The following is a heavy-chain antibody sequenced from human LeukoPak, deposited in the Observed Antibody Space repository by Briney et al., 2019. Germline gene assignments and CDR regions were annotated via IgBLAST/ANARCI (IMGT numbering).Heavy chain of an antibody. D-gene: IGHD6-13*01. V-gene: IGHV3-30-3*01. Sequence: GGSLRLSCAASGFTFSSYAMHWVRQAPGKGLEWVAVISYDGSNKYYADSVKGRFTISRDNSKNTLYLQMNSLRAEDTAVYYCAKGGVYSSSWHGYDYWGQGTLVTVSS. CDR2: ISYDGSNK. J-gene: IGHJ4*02. CDR3: AKGGVYSSSWHGYDY. CDR1: GFTFSSYA.